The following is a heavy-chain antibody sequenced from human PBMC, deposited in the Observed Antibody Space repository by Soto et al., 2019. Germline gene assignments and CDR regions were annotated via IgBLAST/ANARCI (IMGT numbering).Heavy chain of an antibody. CDR3: ARRGPGTYLDY. Sequence: VQLFDSGGGLVQPGGSLRLSCAASGFTFSSYGMNLVRQAPGKGLEWVSVISGSDDSTYYADSVKGRFTISRDNSKNTLYLTINSLRAEHTAAYYCARRGPGTYLDYWGQGTQVTVS. CDR2: ISGSDDST. V-gene: IGHV3-23*01. CDR1: GFTFSSYG. D-gene: IGHD6-13*01. J-gene: IGHJ4*02.